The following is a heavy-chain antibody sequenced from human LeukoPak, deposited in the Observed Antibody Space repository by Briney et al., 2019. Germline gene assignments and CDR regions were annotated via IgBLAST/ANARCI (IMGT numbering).Heavy chain of an antibody. D-gene: IGHD3-3*01. Sequence: AAAKVSCKASGYTFTSYYMHWVRQAPGQGLEWMGVVNPTGGSTVYAERFQGRVTMTRDTSTSTVSMELSSLISEDTAMYYCARDPSGDFWSGPGFWGQGTLVTVSS. CDR2: VNPTGGST. J-gene: IGHJ4*02. CDR3: ARDPSGDFWSGPGF. V-gene: IGHV1-46*01. CDR1: GYTFTSYY.